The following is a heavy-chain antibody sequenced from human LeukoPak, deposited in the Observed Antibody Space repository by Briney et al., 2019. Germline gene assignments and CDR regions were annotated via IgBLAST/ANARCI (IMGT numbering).Heavy chain of an antibody. CDR2: ISAYNGNT. V-gene: IGHV1-18*01. CDR3: ALISGYYSNFAY. D-gene: IGHD3-22*01. Sequence: ASVKVSCKASGYTFTSYGISWVRQAPGQGLEWMGWISAYNGNTNYAQKLQGRVPMTTDTSTSTAYMELRSLRSDDTAVYYCALISGYYSNFAYWGQGALVTVSS. J-gene: IGHJ4*02. CDR1: GYTFTSYG.